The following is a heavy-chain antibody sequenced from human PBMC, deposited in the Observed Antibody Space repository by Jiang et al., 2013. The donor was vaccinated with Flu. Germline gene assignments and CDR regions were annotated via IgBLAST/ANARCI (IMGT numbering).Heavy chain of an antibody. CDR3: ARQGDSSGYYPDDY. D-gene: IGHD3-22*01. J-gene: IGHJ4*02. Sequence: VQLVESGGGLVQPGGSLRLSCAASGFTVSSNYMSWVRQAPGKGLEWVSVIYSGGSTYYADSVKGRFTISRDNSKNTLYPQMNSLRAEDTAVYYCARQGDSSGYYPDDYWGQGTLVTVSS. V-gene: IGHV3-66*04. CDR1: GFTVSSNY. CDR2: IYSGGST.